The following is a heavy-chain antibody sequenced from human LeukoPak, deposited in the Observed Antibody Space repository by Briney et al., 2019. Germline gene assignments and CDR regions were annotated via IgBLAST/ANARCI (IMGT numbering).Heavy chain of an antibody. J-gene: IGHJ4*02. CDR1: GYSISSGYY. CDR3: ARRYDSSGYGLDY. CDR2: IYHSGST. V-gene: IGHV4-38-2*01. D-gene: IGHD3-22*01. Sequence: SETLSLTCAVSGYSISSGYYCGWIRQPPGKGLEWIGSIYHSGSTYYNPSLKSRVTISVDTSKNQFSLKLSSVTAADTAVYYCARRYDSSGYGLDYWGQGTLVTVSS.